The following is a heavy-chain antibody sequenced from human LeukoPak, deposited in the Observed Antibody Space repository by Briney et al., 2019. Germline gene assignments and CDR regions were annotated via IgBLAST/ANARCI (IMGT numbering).Heavy chain of an antibody. D-gene: IGHD2-15*01. Sequence: ASVKVSCKASGNTLTSYAIHWVRQAPGQRLEWMGWINGDNGNAKYSPEFQGRVTITRDTSASTAYMELSSLRSDDVAVYYCARGGSGFDPWGQGTLVTVSS. CDR3: ARGGSGFDP. V-gene: IGHV1-3*03. CDR2: INGDNGNA. CDR1: GNTLTSYA. J-gene: IGHJ5*02.